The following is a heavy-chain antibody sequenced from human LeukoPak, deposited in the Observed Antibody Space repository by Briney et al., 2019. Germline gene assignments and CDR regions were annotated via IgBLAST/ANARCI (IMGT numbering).Heavy chain of an antibody. CDR1: GFTFSSYA. D-gene: IGHD3-22*01. V-gene: IGHV3-23*01. CDR2: IGASGGST. CDR3: AKARETSGFYRYFDY. J-gene: IGHJ4*02. Sequence: GGSLRLSCATSGFTFSSYAMSWVRQAPGKGLEWVSGIGASGGSTYYPDSVKGRFTISRDNSKNTLYLRMDTLGADDTAVYYCAKARETSGFYRYFDYWGQGTLVTVSS.